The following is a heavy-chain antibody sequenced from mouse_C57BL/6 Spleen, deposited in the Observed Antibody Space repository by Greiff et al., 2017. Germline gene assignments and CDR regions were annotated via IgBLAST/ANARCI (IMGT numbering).Heavy chain of an antibody. V-gene: IGHV1-4*01. CDR2: INPSSGYT. CDR3: ARGDYAYAMDY. D-gene: IGHD2-4*01. J-gene: IGHJ4*01. CDR1: GYTFTSYT. Sequence: QVQLQQSGAELARPGASVKMSCKASGYTFTSYTMHWVQQRPGQGLEWIGYINPSSGYTKYNQKFKDKATWTADNSSSTAYMQLSSLTSEDSAVYYCARGDYAYAMDYWGQGTSVTVSS.